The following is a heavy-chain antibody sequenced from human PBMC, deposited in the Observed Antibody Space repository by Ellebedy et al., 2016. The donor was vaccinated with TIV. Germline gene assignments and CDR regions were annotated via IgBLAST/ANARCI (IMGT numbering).Heavy chain of an antibody. Sequence: SETLSLTCTVSGYSIGSGYYWGWIRQPPGKGLEWIGSIYHSGSTYYNPSLKSRVTISVDTSKNQFSLTLNSVTTADAAVYYCARGGTVRNGMDVWGQGTTVTVSS. V-gene: IGHV4-38-2*02. J-gene: IGHJ6*02. CDR1: GYSIGSGYY. D-gene: IGHD3-16*01. CDR2: IYHSGST. CDR3: ARGGTVRNGMDV.